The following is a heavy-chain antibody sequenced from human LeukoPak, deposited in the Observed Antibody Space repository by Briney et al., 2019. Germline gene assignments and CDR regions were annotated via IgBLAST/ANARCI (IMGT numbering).Heavy chain of an antibody. CDR2: IDWDDDK. CDR1: GFSLSSSGMC. CDR3: ARIVRYYDSSGYYYYFDY. D-gene: IGHD3-22*01. J-gene: IGHJ4*02. Sequence: SGPALVKPTQTLTLTSTFFGFSLSSSGMCVGWFRQPPGSALECLAPIDWDDDKYYSTYLKTRLTISPDTSKNQVVLTMTNMDPVDTATYDCARIVRYYDSSGYYYYFDYWGQGTLVTVSS. V-gene: IGHV2-70*01.